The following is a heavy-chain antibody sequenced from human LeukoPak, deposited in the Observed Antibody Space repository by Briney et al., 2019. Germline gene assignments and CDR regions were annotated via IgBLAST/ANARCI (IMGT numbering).Heavy chain of an antibody. CDR3: AKKFWVANGYFQD. Sequence: PSEILSHSSAVSGGSICSSIRWSWVRQPPGKGLEWIGEIYHSGSTNYNTSLRSRVSISVDKSKNQFSLMLSSVTAADTAVYYCAKKFWVANGYFQDWAHGPLLSVSS. J-gene: IGHJ1*01. D-gene: IGHD3-16*01. CDR1: GGSICSSIR. CDR2: IYHSGST. V-gene: IGHV4-4*02.